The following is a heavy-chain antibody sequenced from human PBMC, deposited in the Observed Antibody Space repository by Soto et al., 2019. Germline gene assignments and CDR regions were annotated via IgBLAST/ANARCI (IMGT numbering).Heavy chain of an antibody. CDR3: AKDPNIWYFDL. J-gene: IGHJ2*01. V-gene: IGHV3-23*01. CDR2: ISSSGGST. CDR1: RFTFSSYA. Sequence: EVQLLESGGGLVQPGGSLRLSCAASRFTFSSYAMSWVRQAPGKGLEWVSTISSSGGSTYYADSVRGRFTISRDNSKNTLYLQVNSLRAEDTAVYYCAKDPNIWYFDLWGRGTLVTVSS.